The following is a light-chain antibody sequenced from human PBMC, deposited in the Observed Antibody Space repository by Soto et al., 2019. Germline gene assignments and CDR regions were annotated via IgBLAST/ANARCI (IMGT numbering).Light chain of an antibody. V-gene: IGKV3-20*01. Sequence: EIVLTQSPGTLSLSPGERATLSCRASQSVSSSYLAWYQQIPDQAPRLLIYGASKRATGIPDRFSGSGSGTDFTLTISRMEPEDFAEYYCQQYGSSPPLTFGGGTKVEIK. CDR2: GAS. J-gene: IGKJ4*01. CDR1: QSVSSSY. CDR3: QQYGSSPPLT.